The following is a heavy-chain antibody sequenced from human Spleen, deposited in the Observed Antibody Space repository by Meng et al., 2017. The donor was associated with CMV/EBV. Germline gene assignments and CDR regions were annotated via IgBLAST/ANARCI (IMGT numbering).Heavy chain of an antibody. V-gene: IGHV4-34*01. CDR1: GGSFSGYY. Sequence: SETLSLTCAVYGGSFSGYYWSWIRQPPGKGLEWIGSIYYSGSTYYNPSLKSRVTISVDTSKNQFSLKLSSVTAADTAVYYCARVAGYCSSTSCSYGMDVWGQGTTVTVSS. CDR2: IYYSGST. CDR3: ARVAGYCSSTSCSYGMDV. J-gene: IGHJ6*02. D-gene: IGHD2-2*01.